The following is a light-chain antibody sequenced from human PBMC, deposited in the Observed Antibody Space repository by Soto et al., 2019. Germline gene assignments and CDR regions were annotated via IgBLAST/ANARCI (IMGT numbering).Light chain of an antibody. V-gene: IGKV3-11*01. CDR2: QTS. J-gene: IGKJ1*01. CDR3: HKRQSWPRK. Sequence: EIVLTPSRATLSSGPFYIVTLSFRSSQYINTRLAWYQHRPGQAPRLLIYQTSIRAAGIPTRFSASGSGTDFTLTISDVQPEDFALYYCHKRQSWPRKFGQGTKVDIK. CDR1: QYINTR.